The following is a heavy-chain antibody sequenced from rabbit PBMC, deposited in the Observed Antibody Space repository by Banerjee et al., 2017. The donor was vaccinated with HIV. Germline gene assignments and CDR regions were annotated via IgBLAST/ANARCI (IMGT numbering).Heavy chain of an antibody. D-gene: IGHD1-1*01. V-gene: IGHV1S45*01. CDR1: GFDISTYNM. CDR3: SRRPSSSTYCLDL. CDR2: IDRGAST. J-gene: IGHJ3*01. Sequence: QEQLVESGGGLVQPGGSLTLSCKASGFDISTYNMQWVRQAPGKGLEWIGFIDRGASTWYASWAKGRFTISKTSSTTVTLQMTSLTAADTATYFCSRRPSSSTYCLDLWGQGTLVTVS.